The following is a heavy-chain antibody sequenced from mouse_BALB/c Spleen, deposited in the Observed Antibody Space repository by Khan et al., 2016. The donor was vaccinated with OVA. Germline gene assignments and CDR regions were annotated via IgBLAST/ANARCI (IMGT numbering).Heavy chain of an antibody. CDR3: ARGGAADYKNDGGAMDY. J-gene: IGHJ4*01. CDR2: INTHSGVP. CDR1: GYTFTNAG. V-gene: IGHV9-4*02. Sequence: QIQLVQSGPELKRPGETVRISCKASGYTFTNAGMQWVQKMPGKGLKWIGWINTHSGVPKYAEAFKGRFAFSLDTSATTASLQITNLKNEDRATYVCARGGAADYKNDGGAMDYGGQGTSVTVSS. D-gene: IGHD2-12*01.